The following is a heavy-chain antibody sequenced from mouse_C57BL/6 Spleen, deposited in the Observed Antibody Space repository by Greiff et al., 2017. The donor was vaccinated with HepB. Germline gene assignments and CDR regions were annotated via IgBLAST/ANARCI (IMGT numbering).Heavy chain of an antibody. Sequence: VQLQQSGPELVKPGASVKIPCKASGYTFTDYNMDWVKQSHGKSLEWIGDINPNNGSTIYNQKFKGKATLTVDKSSSTAYMELRSLTSEDTAVYYCARWITTGGYFDYWGQGTTLTVSS. CDR1: GYTFTDYN. CDR3: ARWITTGGYFDY. J-gene: IGHJ2*01. V-gene: IGHV1-18*01. D-gene: IGHD1-1*01. CDR2: INPNNGST.